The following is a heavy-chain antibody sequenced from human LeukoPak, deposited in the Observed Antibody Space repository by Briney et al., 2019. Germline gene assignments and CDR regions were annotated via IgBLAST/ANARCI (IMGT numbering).Heavy chain of an antibody. CDR2: ISSSSSYI. J-gene: IGHJ4*02. D-gene: IGHD6-13*01. Sequence: PGGSLRLSCAASGFTFSSYSMNWVRQAPGKGLEWVSSISSSSSYIYYADSVKGRFTISRDNAKNSLYLQMNSLRAEDTAIYYCARDYSDSWSFHDYWGQGVLVTVSS. V-gene: IGHV3-21*01. CDR1: GFTFSSYS. CDR3: ARDYSDSWSFHDY.